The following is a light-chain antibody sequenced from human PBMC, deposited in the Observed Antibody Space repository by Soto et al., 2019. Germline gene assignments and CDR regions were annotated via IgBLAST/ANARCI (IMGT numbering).Light chain of an antibody. V-gene: IGKV1-39*01. CDR1: QSISSY. Sequence: DIQMTQSPSSLSASVGVRFTITCRASQSISSYLNWYQQKPGKAPKLLIYAASSLQSGVPSRFSGSGSGTDFTLTISSLQPEDFATYYCQQSYSTPPYTFGQGTRLEIK. CDR2: AAS. J-gene: IGKJ5*01. CDR3: QQSYSTPPYT.